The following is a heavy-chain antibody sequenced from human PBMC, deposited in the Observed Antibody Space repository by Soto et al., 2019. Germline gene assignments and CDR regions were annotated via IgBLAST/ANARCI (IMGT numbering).Heavy chain of an antibody. CDR1: GFTFSSYA. Sequence: GGSLRLSCAASGFTFSSYAMSWVRQAPGKGLEWVSAISGSGGSTYYADSVKGRFTISRDNSKNTLYLQMNSLRAEDTAVYYCAKDQNCSGGSCYFYYYYGMDVWGQGTTVTVSS. D-gene: IGHD2-15*01. V-gene: IGHV3-23*01. CDR2: ISGSGGST. CDR3: AKDQNCSGGSCYFYYYYGMDV. J-gene: IGHJ6*02.